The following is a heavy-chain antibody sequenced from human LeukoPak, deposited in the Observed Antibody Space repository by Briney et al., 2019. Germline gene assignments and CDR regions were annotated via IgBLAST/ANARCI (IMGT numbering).Heavy chain of an antibody. J-gene: IGHJ5*02. V-gene: IGHV4-30-2*06. CDR3: ARLLAARPDDDR. CDR1: GDSITSGGYY. Sequence: PSETLSLTCTVSGDSITSGGYYWSWIRQSPGKGLEWIAYIHQSGDTYSNPSLGSRVTTSLDRSNNQFPLRVTSVTAADTAVYYCARLLAARPDDDRWGQGTLVTVSS. D-gene: IGHD6-6*01. CDR2: IHQSGDT.